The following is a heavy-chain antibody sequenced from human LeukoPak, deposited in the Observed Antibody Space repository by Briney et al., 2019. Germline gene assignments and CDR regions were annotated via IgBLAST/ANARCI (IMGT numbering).Heavy chain of an antibody. D-gene: IGHD3-9*01. CDR1: GYSFTSYC. V-gene: IGHV5-10-1*01. J-gene: IGHJ4*02. Sequence: GESLRFSCKGSGYSFTSYCISWVRQMPGKGREWMGGIDSSNSYTNYSPSFQGHVTISVDKSIITVYLEWSSVTASYNGMYYCARRGRYGIFTGSFDSWGQGTLVTVSS. CDR3: ARRGRYGIFTGSFDS. CDR2: IDSSNSYT.